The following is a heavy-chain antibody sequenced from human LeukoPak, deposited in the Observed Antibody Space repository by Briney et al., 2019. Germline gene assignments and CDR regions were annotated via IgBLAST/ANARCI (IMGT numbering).Heavy chain of an antibody. CDR1: GGTFGSYA. J-gene: IGHJ4*02. D-gene: IGHD6-13*01. CDR2: IIPLFGAP. Sequence: SVKVSCKPSGGTFGSYAISWVRQAPGQGLEWVGGIIPLFGAPLYAQKFQGRVTITADERTSTVYMDLSSLRSDDTAVYYCARDEEKAAGSLWGQGTPVTVSS. V-gene: IGHV1-69*01. CDR3: ARDEEKAAGSL.